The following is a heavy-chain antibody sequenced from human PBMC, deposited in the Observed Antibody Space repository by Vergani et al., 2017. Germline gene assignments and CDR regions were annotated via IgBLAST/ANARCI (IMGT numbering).Heavy chain of an antibody. J-gene: IGHJ6*03. CDR3: AKAGDCSSTSCYVGDYYYYMDV. Sequence: EVQLLESGGGLVQPGGSLRLSCAASGFTFSNYAMTWVRQAPGKGLEWVSVIYSGGSTYYADSVKGRFTISRDNSKNTLYLQMNRLRAEDTALYYCAKAGDCSSTSCYVGDYYYYMDVWGKGTTVTVSS. V-gene: IGHV3-23*03. CDR1: GFTFSNYA. D-gene: IGHD2-2*01. CDR2: IYSGGST.